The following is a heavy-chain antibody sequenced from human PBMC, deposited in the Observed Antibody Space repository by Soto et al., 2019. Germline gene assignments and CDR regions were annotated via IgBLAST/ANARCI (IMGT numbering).Heavy chain of an antibody. D-gene: IGHD3-9*01. V-gene: IGHV2-5*02. CDR2: IYWDDDK. CDR1: GFSLSTSGVG. CDR3: ARQMRYFQPGPWFAP. Sequence: SGPTLVNPTQTLTLTCTFSGFSLSTSGVGVGWIRQPPGKALEWLALIYWDDDKRYSPSLKSRLTITKDTSKNQVVLTMTNMDPVDTATYYCARQMRYFQPGPWFAPWGQGTLVTVSS. J-gene: IGHJ5*02.